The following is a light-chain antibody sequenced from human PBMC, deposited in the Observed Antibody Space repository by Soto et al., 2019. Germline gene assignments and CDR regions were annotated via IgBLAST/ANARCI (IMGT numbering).Light chain of an antibody. CDR3: QQFSSYPLT. CDR2: DAS. Sequence: EFVLTQSPGTLSLSPGERATLSCRASQTVRNNYLAWYQQKPGPAPRLLIYDASSRATGIPYRFSGGGCGAHSPLPSSRLEPEDCAVYYCQQFSSYPLTFGGGTKVDIK. J-gene: IGKJ4*01. CDR1: QTVRNNY. V-gene: IGKV3-20*01.